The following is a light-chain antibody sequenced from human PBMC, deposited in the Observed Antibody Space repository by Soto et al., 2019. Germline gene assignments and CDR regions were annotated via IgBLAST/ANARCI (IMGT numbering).Light chain of an antibody. CDR2: DAS. J-gene: IGKJ2*01. V-gene: IGKV3-11*01. Sequence: EIVLTQSPATLSLSPGERATLSCRASQSVSSYLAWYQQKPGQAPRLLIYDASNRATGIPGRFSGSGSGTXXXXXXXSLEPXDFXVYYCQRGDTFGQGTKLEIK. CDR3: QRGDT. CDR1: QSVSSY.